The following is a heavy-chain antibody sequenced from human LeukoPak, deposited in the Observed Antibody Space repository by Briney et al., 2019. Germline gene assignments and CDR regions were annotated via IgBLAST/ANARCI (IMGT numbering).Heavy chain of an antibody. CDR2: ISAYNGNT. V-gene: IGHV1-18*01. Sequence: ASVKVSCKASGYTFTSYGISWVRQAPGQGLEWMGWISAYNGNTNYAQKLQGRVTMTRNTSISTAYMELSSLRSEDTAVYYCARGTVAAAGRKNWFDPWGQGTLVTVSS. J-gene: IGHJ5*02. CDR1: GYTFTSYG. D-gene: IGHD6-13*01. CDR3: ARGTVAAAGRKNWFDP.